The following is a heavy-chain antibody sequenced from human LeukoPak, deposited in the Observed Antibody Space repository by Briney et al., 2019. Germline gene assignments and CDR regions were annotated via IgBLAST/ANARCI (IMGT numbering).Heavy chain of an antibody. CDR1: GYDFTNYW. J-gene: IGHJ4*02. D-gene: IGHD2-2*03. CDR2: IYAGHSDT. CDR3: ARPPSRGYSSSFEY. V-gene: IGHV5-51*01. Sequence: GESLQISCKGSGYDFTNYWIGWVRQMPGEGLEWMGIIYAGHSDTRYSPSFQGQVTISVDKSISTAYLQWDSLKASDTAMYYCARPPSRGYSSSFEYWGQGTLVTVSS.